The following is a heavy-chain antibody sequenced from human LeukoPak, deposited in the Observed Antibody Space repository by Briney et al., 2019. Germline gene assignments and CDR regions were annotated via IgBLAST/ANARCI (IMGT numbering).Heavy chain of an antibody. J-gene: IGHJ4*02. V-gene: IGHV4-34*01. Sequence: SETLSLTCAVYGGSFSGYYWSWIRQPPGKGLEWIGEINHSGSTNYNPSLKSRVTISVDTSKIQFSLKLSSVTAADTAVYYCARGSPYYYGSGAHFDYWGQGTLVTVSS. D-gene: IGHD3-10*01. CDR3: ARGSPYYYGSGAHFDY. CDR1: GGSFSGYY. CDR2: INHSGST.